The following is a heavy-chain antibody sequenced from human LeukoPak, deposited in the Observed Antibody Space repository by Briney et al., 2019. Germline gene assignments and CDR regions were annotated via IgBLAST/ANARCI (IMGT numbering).Heavy chain of an antibody. CDR1: GYTFTGHY. CDR3: ASYVEGSDSGYLPGGHYYDSPGLNDAFDI. D-gene: IGHD3-22*01. V-gene: IGHV1-2*02. Sequence: ASVKVSCKASGYTFTGHYIHWVRQAPGQGLEWMGWINPNSGGTSYAQKFQGRVTMTRDTSISTAYMELSRLRSDGTAVYYCASYVEGSDSGYLPGGHYYDSPGLNDAFDIWGQGTMVTVSS. J-gene: IGHJ3*02. CDR2: INPNSGGT.